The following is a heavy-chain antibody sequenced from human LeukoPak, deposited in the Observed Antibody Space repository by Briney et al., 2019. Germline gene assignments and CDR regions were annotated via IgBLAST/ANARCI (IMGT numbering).Heavy chain of an antibody. Sequence: GASVKVSCKASGYTFTSYDINWVRQATGQGLEWMGWMNPNSGNTGYAQKFQGRVTMTRNTSTSTAYMELRSLRSDDTAVYYCARDYSEQWLFYRPAFDIWGQGTMVTVSS. CDR2: MNPNSGNT. D-gene: IGHD6-19*01. CDR3: ARDYSEQWLFYRPAFDI. V-gene: IGHV1-8*01. CDR1: GYTFTSYD. J-gene: IGHJ3*02.